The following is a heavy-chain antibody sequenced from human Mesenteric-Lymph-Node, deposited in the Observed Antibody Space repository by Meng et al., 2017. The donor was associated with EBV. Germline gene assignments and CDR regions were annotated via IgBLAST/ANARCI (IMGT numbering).Heavy chain of an antibody. D-gene: IGHD2-15*01. Sequence: QVQLRGSGPGLVKPPGTLSLPCAVSGVSISSSNWWSWVRQSPGKGLQWIGDIYHSGTTNYNPSLKSRLTISVDKSNNHFSLKLTSVTAADTAVYYCARARGYCSGGACSFWFDPWGQGTLVTVSS. CDR3: ARARGYCSGGACSFWFDP. CDR2: IYHSGTT. CDR1: GVSISSSNW. V-gene: IGHV4-4*03. J-gene: IGHJ5*02.